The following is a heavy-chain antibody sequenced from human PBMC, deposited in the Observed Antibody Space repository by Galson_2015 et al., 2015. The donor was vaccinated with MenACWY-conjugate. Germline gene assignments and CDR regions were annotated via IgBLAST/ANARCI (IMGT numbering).Heavy chain of an antibody. CDR2: VYWDDDK. Sequence: PALVKPTQTLTLTCTFSGFSLSTSRVGVGWIRQPPGQALEWLSLVYWDDDKRYSPSLKSRLTISKDTSKNQVVLSMTNMDPVDTATYYCAHSPNCSTTSCYAARAFDVWGQGTVVIVSS. CDR3: AHSPNCSTTSCYAARAFDV. V-gene: IGHV2-5*02. J-gene: IGHJ3*01. CDR1: GFSLSTSRVG. D-gene: IGHD2-2*01.